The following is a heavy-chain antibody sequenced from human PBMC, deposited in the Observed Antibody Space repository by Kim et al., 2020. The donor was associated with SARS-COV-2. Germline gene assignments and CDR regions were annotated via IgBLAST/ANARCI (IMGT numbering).Heavy chain of an antibody. Sequence: SETLSLTCTVSGGSISSYYWSWIRQPPGKGLEWIGYIYYSGSTNYNPSLKSRVTISVDTSKNQFSLKLSSVTAADTAVYYCAREVSPAGRLGELSLGGWFDPWGQGTLVTVSS. CDR2: IYYSGST. CDR3: AREVSPAGRLGELSLGGWFDP. V-gene: IGHV4-59*13. CDR1: GGSISSYY. D-gene: IGHD3-16*02. J-gene: IGHJ5*02.